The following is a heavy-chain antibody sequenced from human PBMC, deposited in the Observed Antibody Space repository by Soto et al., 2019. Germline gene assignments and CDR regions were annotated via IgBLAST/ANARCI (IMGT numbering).Heavy chain of an antibody. D-gene: IGHD3-22*01. Sequence: QVQLVQSGAEVKKPESSVRVSCKASGGTFNSYAITWVRQAPGQGLEWMGGTIPMFGTTNYAEKFQGRVTMSADESTSTADMELSSLRSEDTALYYCTRCGLRYHRIGYFLGIDGMDGWGQGTTVIVSS. CDR2: TIPMFGTT. CDR1: GGTFNSYA. CDR3: TRCGLRYHRIGYFLGIDGMDG. V-gene: IGHV1-69*12. J-gene: IGHJ6*02.